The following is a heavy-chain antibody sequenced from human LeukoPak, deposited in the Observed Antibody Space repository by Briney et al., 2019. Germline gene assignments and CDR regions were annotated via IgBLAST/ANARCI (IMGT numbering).Heavy chain of an antibody. CDR2: IIPIFGTA. D-gene: IGHD2-15*01. Sequence: RASVKVSCKASGGTFSSYAISWVRQAPGQGLEWMGGIIPIFGTANYAQKFQGRVAITADEYTSTAYMELSSLRAEDTAVYYCARSVVVAEGAYYFDYWGQGTLVTVSS. V-gene: IGHV1-69*13. CDR3: ARSVVVAEGAYYFDY. CDR1: GGTFSSYA. J-gene: IGHJ4*02.